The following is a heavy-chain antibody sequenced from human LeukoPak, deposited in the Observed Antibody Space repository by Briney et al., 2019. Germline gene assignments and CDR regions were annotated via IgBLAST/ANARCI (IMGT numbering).Heavy chain of an antibody. CDR1: GYTFIGYY. D-gene: IGHD2-2*01. CDR3: ARSRVVPAAIGGY. J-gene: IGHJ4*02. Sequence: ASVKVSCKASGYTFIGYYMHWVRQAPGQGLEWMGWINPNSGGTNYAQKFQGRVTMTRDTSISTAYMELSRLRSDDTAVYYCARSRVVPAAIGGYWGQGTLVTVSS. V-gene: IGHV1-2*02. CDR2: INPNSGGT.